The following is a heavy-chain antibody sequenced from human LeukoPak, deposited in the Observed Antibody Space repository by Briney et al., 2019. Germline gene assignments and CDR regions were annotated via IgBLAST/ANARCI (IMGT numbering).Heavy chain of an antibody. J-gene: IGHJ6*03. CDR1: GYTFTSYD. V-gene: IGHV1-8*01. D-gene: IGHD6-19*01. Sequence: SVKVSCKASGYTFTSYDINWVRQATGQGLEWMGWANPNSGNTGYAQKFQGRVTMTRNTSISTAYMELSSLRSEDTAVYYCARQSTDRQYSSGWYPPYYCYYYMDVWGKGTTVTVSS. CDR2: ANPNSGNT. CDR3: ARQSTDRQYSSGWYPPYYCYYYMDV.